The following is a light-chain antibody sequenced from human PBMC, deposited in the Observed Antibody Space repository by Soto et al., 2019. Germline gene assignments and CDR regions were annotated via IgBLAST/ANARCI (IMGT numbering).Light chain of an antibody. V-gene: IGKV3-20*01. CDR1: QSVSNSY. CDR2: GAS. J-gene: IGKJ2*01. Sequence: IVLTQSPGTLSWSPGERATLSCRASQSVSNSYLAWYQQKPGQAPRLLIYGASRRATGIPDRFSGSGSGTAFTLNISRQETEDFAVYYCQQYCSSPYIFGQETKLEIK. CDR3: QQYCSSPYI.